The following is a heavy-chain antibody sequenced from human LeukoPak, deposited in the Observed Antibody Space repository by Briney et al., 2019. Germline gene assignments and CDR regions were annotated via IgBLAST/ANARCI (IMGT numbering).Heavy chain of an antibody. V-gene: IGHV4-39*07. CDR3: ARLIPASSWLYFDS. CDR2: IYYSGST. J-gene: IGHJ4*02. CDR1: GGSISSSTYY. Sequence: PSETLSLTCTVSGGSISSSTYYWGWIRRPPGKGLEWIGSIYYSGSTYYNPSLKSRVTISLDTSKNQFSLKLTSVTAADTAVYYCARLIPASSWLYFDSWGQGTLVTVSS. D-gene: IGHD6-13*01.